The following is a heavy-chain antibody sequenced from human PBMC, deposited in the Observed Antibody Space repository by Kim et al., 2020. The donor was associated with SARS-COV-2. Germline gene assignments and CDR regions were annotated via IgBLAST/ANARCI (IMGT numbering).Heavy chain of an antibody. CDR1: GGTFSSYA. D-gene: IGHD3-10*01. Sequence: SVKVSCKASGGTFSSYAISWVRQAPGQGLEWMGGIIPIFGTANYAQKFQGRVTITADESTSTAYMELSSLRSEDTAVYYCARYGVMVRGVIPYPTGYYGMDVWGQGTTVTVSS. J-gene: IGHJ6*02. CDR2: IIPIFGTA. V-gene: IGHV1-69*13. CDR3: ARYGVMVRGVIPYPTGYYGMDV.